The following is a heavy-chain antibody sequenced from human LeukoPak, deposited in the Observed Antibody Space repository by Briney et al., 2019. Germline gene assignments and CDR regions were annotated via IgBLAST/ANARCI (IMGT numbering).Heavy chain of an antibody. CDR3: ASLKSTVTTDDAFDI. Sequence: SETLSLTFTVSGGSISSYYWSWIRQPPGKGLEWIGYIYYSGSTNYNPSLKSRVTISVDTSKNQFSLKLSSVTAADTPVYYCASLKSTVTTDDAFDIWGQGTMVTVSS. V-gene: IGHV4-59*08. D-gene: IGHD4-17*01. CDR1: GGSISSYY. CDR2: IYYSGST. J-gene: IGHJ3*02.